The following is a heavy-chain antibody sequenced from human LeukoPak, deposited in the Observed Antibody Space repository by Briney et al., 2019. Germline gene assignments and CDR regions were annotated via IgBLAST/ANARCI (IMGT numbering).Heavy chain of an antibody. J-gene: IGHJ6*02. V-gene: IGHV3-33*01. CDR3: ARDGRIFGSYGKDV. D-gene: IGHD3-3*01. CDR2: IWYDGSNK. CDR1: GFTFSSYG. Sequence: GGSLRLSCAASGFTFSSYGMHWVRQAPGKGLEWVAVIWYDGSNKYYADSVKGRFTISRDNSKNTLYLQMNSLRAEDTAVYYCARDGRIFGSYGKDVWGQGTTVTVSS.